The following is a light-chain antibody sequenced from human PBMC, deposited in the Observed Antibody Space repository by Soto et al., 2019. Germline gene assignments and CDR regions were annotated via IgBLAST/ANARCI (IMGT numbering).Light chain of an antibody. CDR1: HNDIGTYDY. V-gene: IGLV2-14*03. J-gene: IGLJ1*01. Sequence: QSALTQPTSVSGSPGQSITISCTGNHNDIGTYDYVSWYQQHPGRAPRLLIHGVTTRPSGISDRFSASKSGLTASLTISGLQAEDEADYYCSSYTSSSTYVFGTGTKVTVL. CDR2: GVT. CDR3: SSYTSSSTYV.